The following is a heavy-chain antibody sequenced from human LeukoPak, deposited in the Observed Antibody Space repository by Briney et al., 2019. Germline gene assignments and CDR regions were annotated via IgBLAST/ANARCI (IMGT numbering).Heavy chain of an antibody. Sequence: GGSLRLSCAASGFTFSSYWMNWARQAPGKGLEWVSVIYSGGSTYYADSVKGRFTISRDNSKNTLYLQVNSLRAEDTAVYYCAREAAIAAEAYFQHWGQGTLVTVSS. V-gene: IGHV3-53*01. D-gene: IGHD6-6*01. J-gene: IGHJ1*01. CDR3: AREAAIAAEAYFQH. CDR1: GFTFSSYW. CDR2: IYSGGST.